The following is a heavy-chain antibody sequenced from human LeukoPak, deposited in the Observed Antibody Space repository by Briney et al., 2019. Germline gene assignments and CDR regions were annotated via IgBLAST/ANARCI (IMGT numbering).Heavy chain of an antibody. CDR1: GYTLTELS. CDR3: ATLSGSYYKNPHHYYYYYGMDV. Sequence: GASVKVSCKVSGYTLTELSMHWVRQAPGKGLEWMGGFDPEDGETIYAQKFQGRVTMTEDTSTDTAYMELSSLRSEDTAVYYCATLSGSYYKNPHHYYYYYGMDVWGQGTTVTVSS. CDR2: FDPEDGET. J-gene: IGHJ6*02. D-gene: IGHD1-26*01. V-gene: IGHV1-24*01.